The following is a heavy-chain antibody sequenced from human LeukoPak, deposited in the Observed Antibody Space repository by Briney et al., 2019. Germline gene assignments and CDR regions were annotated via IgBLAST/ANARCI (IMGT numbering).Heavy chain of an antibody. CDR3: ARGGKGPGWLRSKVSILDY. V-gene: IGHV4-59*12. D-gene: IGHD5-12*01. Sequence: SETLSLTCTVSGGSISSYYWSWIRQPAGKGLEWIGYIYHSGSTYYNPSLKSRVTISVDRSKNQFSLKLSSVTAADTAVYYCARGGKGPGWLRSKVSILDYWGQGTLVTVSS. J-gene: IGHJ4*02. CDR1: GGSISSYY. CDR2: IYHSGST.